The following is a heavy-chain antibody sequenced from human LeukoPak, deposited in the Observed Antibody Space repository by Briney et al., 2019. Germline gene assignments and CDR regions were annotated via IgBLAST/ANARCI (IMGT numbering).Heavy chain of an antibody. Sequence: GGSLRLSCAASRFTFSDYYMSWIRQAPGKGLEWDSYISSSGNTIYYADSVKGRFTISRDNAKNSLYLQMNSLRAEDTAVYYCARDTNYDILAGYAFDIWGQGTMVTVSS. D-gene: IGHD3-9*01. V-gene: IGHV3-11*04. J-gene: IGHJ3*02. CDR2: ISSSGNTI. CDR3: ARDTNYDILAGYAFDI. CDR1: RFTFSDYY.